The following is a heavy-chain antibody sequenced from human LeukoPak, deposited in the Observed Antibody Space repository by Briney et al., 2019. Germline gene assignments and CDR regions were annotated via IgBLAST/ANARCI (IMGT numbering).Heavy chain of an antibody. V-gene: IGHV1-69*13. CDR1: GGTFSSYA. D-gene: IGHD3-10*01. CDR2: IIPIFGTA. Sequence: ASVKVSCKASGGTFSSYAISWVRQAPGQGLEWMGGIIPIFGTANYAQKFQGRVTITADESTSTAYMELSSLRSEDTAVYYCARRGFKAANAFDIWGQGTMVTVSS. J-gene: IGHJ3*02. CDR3: ARRGFKAANAFDI.